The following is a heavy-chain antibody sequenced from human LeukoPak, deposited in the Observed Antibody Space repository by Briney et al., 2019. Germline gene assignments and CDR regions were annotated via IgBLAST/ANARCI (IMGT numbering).Heavy chain of an antibody. Sequence: KAGGSLRLSCAASGFTFSSYWMSWVRQAPGKGLEWVANIKQDGSEKYYVDSVKGRFTISRDNAKNSLYLQMNSLRAEDTAVYYCARGGQKVPSRFDPWGQGTLVTVSS. J-gene: IGHJ5*02. V-gene: IGHV3-7*01. CDR1: GFTFSSYW. CDR3: ARGGQKVPSRFDP. D-gene: IGHD4/OR15-4a*01. CDR2: IKQDGSEK.